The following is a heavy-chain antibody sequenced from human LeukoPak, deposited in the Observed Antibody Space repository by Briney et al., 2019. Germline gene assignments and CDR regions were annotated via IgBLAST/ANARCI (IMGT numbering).Heavy chain of an antibody. CDR3: AVGYCSSTSCYYRLAFMVV. CDR1: GGTFSSYA. CDR2: IIPIFGTA. Sequence: GASVKVSCKASGGTFSSYAISWVRQAPGQGLEWMGRIIPIFGTANYAQKFQGRVTITTDESTSTAYMELSSLRSEDTAVYYCAVGYCSSTSCYYRLAFMVVWGKGTTVTVSS. D-gene: IGHD2-2*01. J-gene: IGHJ6*03. V-gene: IGHV1-69*05.